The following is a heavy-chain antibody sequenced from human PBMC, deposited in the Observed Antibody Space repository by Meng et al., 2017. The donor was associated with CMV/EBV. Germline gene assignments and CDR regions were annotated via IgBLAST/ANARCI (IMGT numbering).Heavy chain of an antibody. D-gene: IGHD3-3*01. Sequence: TFSSYAISWVRQAPGQGLECMGVIIPIFGTANYAQKFQGRVTITADESTSTAYMELSSLRSEDTAVYYCARVFAPNYDFWSGQRFDPWGQGTLVTVSS. CDR3: ARVFAPNYDFWSGQRFDP. V-gene: IGHV1-69*01. CDR2: IIPIFGTA. CDR1: TFSSYA. J-gene: IGHJ5*02.